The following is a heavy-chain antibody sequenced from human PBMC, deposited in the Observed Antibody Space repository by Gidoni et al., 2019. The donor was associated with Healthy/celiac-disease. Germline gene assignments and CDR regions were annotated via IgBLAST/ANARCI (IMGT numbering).Heavy chain of an antibody. CDR1: GGSLSSGGYY. CDR2: IYYSGST. J-gene: IGHJ6*03. V-gene: IGHV4-31*03. CDR3: ARSETLAAAGKKNYYYYYMDV. Sequence: QVQLQESGPGLAKPSQTLSLTCTVSGGSLSSGGYYWSWIRQHPGKALEWIGYIYYSGSTYYNPSLKRRVTISVDTSKNQFSLKLSSVTAADTAVYYCARSETLAAAGKKNYYYYYMDVWGKGTAVTVSS. D-gene: IGHD6-13*01.